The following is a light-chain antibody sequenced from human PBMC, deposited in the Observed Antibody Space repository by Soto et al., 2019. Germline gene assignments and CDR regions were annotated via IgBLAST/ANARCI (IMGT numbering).Light chain of an antibody. CDR1: QSFRSN. J-gene: IGKJ1*01. CDR3: HQYNNWPQT. Sequence: EIVMMQSPATLSVSQGERATLSCRASQSFRSNLAWYQQKPGQAPRLLIFAASTRATGVPARLSGSGSGTEFTLTISSLQSEDSAVYYCHQYNNWPQTF. CDR2: AAS. V-gene: IGKV3-15*01.